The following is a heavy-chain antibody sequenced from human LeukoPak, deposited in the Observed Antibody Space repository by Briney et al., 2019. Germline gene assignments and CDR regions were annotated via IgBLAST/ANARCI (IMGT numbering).Heavy chain of an antibody. CDR3: ARHRPGSTSCCFDL. Sequence: PSETLSLTCTVSGGSISSSSYYWGWIRQPPGKGLEWIGSIYYSGSTYYNPSLKSRVTISVDTSKNQFSLKLSSVTAADTAVYYCARHRPGSTSCCFDLWGRGTLVTVSS. D-gene: IGHD2-2*01. V-gene: IGHV4-39*01. CDR2: IYYSGST. CDR1: GGSISSSSYY. J-gene: IGHJ2*01.